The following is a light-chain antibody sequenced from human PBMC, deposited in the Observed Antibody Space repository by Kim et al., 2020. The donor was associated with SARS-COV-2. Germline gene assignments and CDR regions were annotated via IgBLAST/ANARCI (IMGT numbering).Light chain of an antibody. J-gene: IGLJ3*02. CDR2: ANG. CDR3: QSFDSSLTGRV. Sequence: QRVIISCTGSSSNSGACYNVHWHQQVPGPPPKLLIYANGNRPSGVPDRFSGSKSGTSASLAITGLQAEDEADYYRQSFDSSLTGRVFGGGTQLTVL. CDR1: SSNSGACYN. V-gene: IGLV1-40*01.